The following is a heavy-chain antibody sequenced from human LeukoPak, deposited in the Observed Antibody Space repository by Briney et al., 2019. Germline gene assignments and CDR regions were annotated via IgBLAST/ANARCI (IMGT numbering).Heavy chain of an antibody. CDR1: GYTFTSYG. Sequence: ASVKVSCKASGYTFTSYGISWVRQAPGQGLEWMGWISAYNGNTNYAQKFQGRVTMTRDTSISTAYMELSRLRSDDTAVYYCARGGSDIVVVPAAIPPDYWGQGTLVTVSS. J-gene: IGHJ4*02. CDR2: ISAYNGNT. D-gene: IGHD2-2*02. CDR3: ARGGSDIVVVPAAIPPDY. V-gene: IGHV1-18*01.